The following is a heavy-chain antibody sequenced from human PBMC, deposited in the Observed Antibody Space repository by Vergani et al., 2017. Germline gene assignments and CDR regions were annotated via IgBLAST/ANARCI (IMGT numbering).Heavy chain of an antibody. Sequence: EVQLVESGGGLVKPGGSLRLSCAASGFTFSSYSMNWVRQAPGKGLEWVSSISSSGGSTYYADSVKGRFTISRDNSKNTLYLQMNSLRAEDTAVYYCARRLGVNYYYGMDVWGQGTTVTVSS. CDR2: ISSSGGST. CDR1: GFTFSSYS. CDR3: ARRLGVNYYYGMDV. V-gene: IGHV3-23*04. D-gene: IGHD3-10*01. J-gene: IGHJ6*02.